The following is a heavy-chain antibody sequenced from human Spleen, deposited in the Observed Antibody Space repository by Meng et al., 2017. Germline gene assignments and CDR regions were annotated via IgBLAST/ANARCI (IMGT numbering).Heavy chain of an antibody. D-gene: IGHD2-15*01. V-gene: IGHV3-74*03. Sequence: EVQLVESGGGLVQPGGSLRLSCAASGFTFTTYWMYWVRQAPGKGLVWVSRISNDGSSTTYADSVKGRFTISRDNAKNTLYLQMDSLRTEDTAAYYCAKWGSGYHYFDHWGQGTLVTVSS. CDR1: GFTFTTYW. CDR3: AKWGSGYHYFDH. CDR2: ISNDGSST. J-gene: IGHJ4*02.